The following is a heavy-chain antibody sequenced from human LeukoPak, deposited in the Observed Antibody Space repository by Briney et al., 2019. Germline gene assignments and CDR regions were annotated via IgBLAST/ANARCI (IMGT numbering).Heavy chain of an antibody. CDR2: MNPNSGNT. V-gene: IGHV1-8*01. CDR3: TRGEESSSPLDY. J-gene: IGHJ4*02. Sequence: ASVKVSCKASGYTFTSYDINWVRQATGQGLEWMGWMNPNSGNTGYAQKFQGRVTMTRNTSISTAYMELSSLRSEDTAVYYCTRGEESSSPLDYWGQGTLVTVSS. CDR1: GYTFTSYD. D-gene: IGHD6-13*01.